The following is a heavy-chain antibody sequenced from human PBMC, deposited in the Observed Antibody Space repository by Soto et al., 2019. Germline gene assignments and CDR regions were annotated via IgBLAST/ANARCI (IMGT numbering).Heavy chain of an antibody. CDR3: ATRGVTFGGVSF. Sequence: SETLSLTCAVSSGSISSSNWWSWVRQPPGKGLEWIGEIYHSGSTNYNPSLKSRVTISVDKSKNQFSLKLSSVTAADTAVYYCATRGVTFGGVSFWGQGTLVTVSS. CDR2: IYHSGST. CDR1: SGSISSSNW. J-gene: IGHJ4*02. V-gene: IGHV4-4*02. D-gene: IGHD3-16*01.